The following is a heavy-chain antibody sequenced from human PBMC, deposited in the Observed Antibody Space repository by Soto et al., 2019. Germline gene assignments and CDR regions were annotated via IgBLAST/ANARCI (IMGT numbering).Heavy chain of an antibody. V-gene: IGHV4-39*01. CDR2: IYFTGAT. CDR3: AAEISSAGHY. CDR1: SGSISSSTYH. J-gene: IGHJ4*02. Sequence: QLQLQESGPGLVRHSETLSLTCSVSSGSISSSTYHWAWIRQPPGKGLEWIGSIYFTGATYYSPSMTTRVTLFVDTSKNLFSLRLNSVTAADTAIYYCAAEISSAGHYWGQGTLVTVSS. D-gene: IGHD6-13*01.